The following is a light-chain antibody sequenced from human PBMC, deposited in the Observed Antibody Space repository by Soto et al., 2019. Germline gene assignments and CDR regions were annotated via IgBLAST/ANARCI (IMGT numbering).Light chain of an antibody. CDR3: QQYNTYSPWA. V-gene: IGKV1-5*03. J-gene: IGKJ1*01. Sequence: DIQMTQSPSTLSASVGDRVTITCRASQSISTWLAWYQQKPGKAPKLLIYLASTLENGVPSRFSGSGSGTVFTLTISSLQPDDFATYYCQQYNTYSPWAFGQGTKVEIK. CDR1: QSISTW. CDR2: LAS.